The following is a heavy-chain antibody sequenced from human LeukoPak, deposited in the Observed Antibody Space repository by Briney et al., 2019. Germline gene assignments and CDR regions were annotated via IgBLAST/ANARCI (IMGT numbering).Heavy chain of an antibody. V-gene: IGHV4-39*01. Sequence: SETLSLTCTISGDSISSSSYYWGWIRQPPGKGLERIGDIYYRGSTYYNPSLKSRVSISIDTSNNQCSLTLNSVTAADTALYFCARRRYYDSTGYLDWGQGTLVTVSS. D-gene: IGHD3-22*01. CDR1: GDSISSSSYY. J-gene: IGHJ1*01. CDR2: IYYRGST. CDR3: ARRRYYDSTGYLD.